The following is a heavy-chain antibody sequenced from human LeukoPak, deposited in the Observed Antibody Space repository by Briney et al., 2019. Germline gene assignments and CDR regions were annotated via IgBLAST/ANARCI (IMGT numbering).Heavy chain of an antibody. CDR2: INPSGGST. CDR1: GYTFTSYY. CDR3: ARLLDYDSSGYTYYFDY. V-gene: IGHV1-46*01. D-gene: IGHD3-22*01. Sequence: ASVKVPCKASGYTFTSYYMHWVRQAPGQGLEWMGIINPSGGSTSYAQKFQGRVTMTRDMSTSTVYMELSSLRSEDTAVYYCARLLDYDSSGYTYYFDYWGQGTLVTVSS. J-gene: IGHJ4*02.